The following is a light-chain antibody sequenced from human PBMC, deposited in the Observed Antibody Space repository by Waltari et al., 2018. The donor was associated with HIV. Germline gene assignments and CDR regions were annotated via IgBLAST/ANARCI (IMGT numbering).Light chain of an antibody. CDR2: DNN. CDR1: SSNIGGNT. V-gene: IGLV1-44*01. CDR3: AAWDDSLNGWV. J-gene: IGLJ3*02. Sequence: QSVLTQPPSASGTPGQRVTISCSGSSSNIGGNTINWYQQLPGTAPKLLLFDNNQRPSGVPDRFSGSKSGSSASLAIGGLQSEDEADYFCAAWDDSLNGWVFGGGTKLTVL.